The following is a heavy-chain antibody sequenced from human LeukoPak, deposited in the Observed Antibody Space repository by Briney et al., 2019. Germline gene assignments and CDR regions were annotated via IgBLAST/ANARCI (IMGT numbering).Heavy chain of an antibody. D-gene: IGHD6-13*01. Sequence: ASVKVSCKASGYTFTSYDINWVRQATGQGLEWMGWMNPNSGNTGYAQKFQGRVTMTRNTSISTAYMELSSLRSEDTAVYYCARERGSSSWFYYYYGMDVWGQGTTVTVYS. CDR2: MNPNSGNT. J-gene: IGHJ6*02. CDR1: GYTFTSYD. CDR3: ARERGSSSWFYYYYGMDV. V-gene: IGHV1-8*01.